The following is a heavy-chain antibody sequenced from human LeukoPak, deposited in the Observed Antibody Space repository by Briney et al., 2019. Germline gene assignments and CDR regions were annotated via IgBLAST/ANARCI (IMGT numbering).Heavy chain of an antibody. J-gene: IGHJ4*02. CDR2: ISAGGDLT. CDR1: RFSFSAYP. V-gene: IGHV3-23*01. CDR3: AKQAGWGGYFSFLPFDF. D-gene: IGHD3-3*01. Sequence: GGSLRLSCAAPRFSFSAYPMGWVRRAPGRGLEWVSGISAGGDLTFHADPVKGRFTISRDNSKNTLFLQMNSLRADDTAVYFCAKQAGWGGYFSFLPFDFWGRGTLVTVSS.